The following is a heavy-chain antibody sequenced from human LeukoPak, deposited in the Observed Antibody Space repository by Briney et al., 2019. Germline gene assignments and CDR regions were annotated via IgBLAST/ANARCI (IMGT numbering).Heavy chain of an antibody. CDR2: ISYDGSNK. CDR1: GFTFSSYA. V-gene: IGHV3-30-3*01. Sequence: GGSLRLSCAASGFTFSSYAMHWVRQVPGKGLEWVAVISYDGSNKYYADSVKGRFTISRDNSKNTLYLQMNSLRAEDTAVYYCARGLRYSGYNRADPFDYWGQGTLVTVSS. D-gene: IGHD5-12*01. CDR3: ARGLRYSGYNRADPFDY. J-gene: IGHJ4*02.